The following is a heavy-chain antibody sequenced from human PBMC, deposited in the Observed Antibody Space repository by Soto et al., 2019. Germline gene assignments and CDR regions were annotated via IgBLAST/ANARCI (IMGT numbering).Heavy chain of an antibody. CDR1: GGSFSGYY. D-gene: IGHD3-16*02. Sequence: SETLSLTCAVYGGSFSGYYWSGIRQPPGKGLEWIGEINHSGSTNYNPSLKSRVTISVDTSKNQFSLKLSSVTAADTAVYYCARASYDYIWGSYHRLFDYWGQGTLVTVSS. V-gene: IGHV4-34*01. J-gene: IGHJ4*02. CDR3: ARASYDYIWGSYHRLFDY. CDR2: INHSGST.